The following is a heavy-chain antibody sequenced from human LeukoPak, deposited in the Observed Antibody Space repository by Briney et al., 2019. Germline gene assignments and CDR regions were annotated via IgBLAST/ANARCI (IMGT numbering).Heavy chain of an antibody. D-gene: IGHD3-10*01. CDR1: GFTFNSYA. CDR2: ISDSGSKT. J-gene: IGHJ3*02. V-gene: IGHV3-23*01. CDR3: AKDMIYGSGSSSKWRFDI. Sequence: GGSLRLSCAASGFTFNSYAMTWVRQAPGKGLEWVSLISDSGSKTYYPGSVKGRFTIARDNFKSTLYLQMNSLRAEDTAIYYCAKDMIYGSGSSSKWRFDIWGQGTMVTVSS.